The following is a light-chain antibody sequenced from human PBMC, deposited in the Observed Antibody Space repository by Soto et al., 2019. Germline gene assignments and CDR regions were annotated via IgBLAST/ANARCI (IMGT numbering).Light chain of an antibody. Sequence: ELVLTQSPATLSVSPGARATLSCRASQSISYNLAWYQQKPGQAPRLLIYGASTRASGIPARFSGSGSGTEFTLTISSLQSEDFAVYYCQQYDTWWTFGQGTKVEIK. CDR1: QSISYN. V-gene: IGKV3-15*01. CDR2: GAS. CDR3: QQYDTWWT. J-gene: IGKJ1*01.